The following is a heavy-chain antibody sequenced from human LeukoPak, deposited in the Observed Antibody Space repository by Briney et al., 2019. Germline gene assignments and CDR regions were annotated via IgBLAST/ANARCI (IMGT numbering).Heavy chain of an antibody. CDR1: GFSFSSYG. J-gene: IGHJ4*02. CDR3: ARDGLSNNWFEFDY. CDR2: IWHDGTNK. D-gene: IGHD1-1*01. Sequence: GGSLRLSCAASGFSFSSYGMHWVRQAPGKGLEWVAVIWHDGTNKYYADSVKGRFTISRDNSKNTLFLQMNSLRAEDTAVYYCARDGLSNNWFEFDYWGQGALVTVSS. V-gene: IGHV3-33*01.